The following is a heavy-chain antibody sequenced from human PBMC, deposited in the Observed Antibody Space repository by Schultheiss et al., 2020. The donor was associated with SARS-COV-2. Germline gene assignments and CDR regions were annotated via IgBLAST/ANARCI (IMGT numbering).Heavy chain of an antibody. D-gene: IGHD3-10*01. V-gene: IGHV3-15*01. Sequence: GGSLRLSCAASGFTFSGSAMHWVRQASGKGLEWLGRIKTKASGETTDYAAPAKGRFTISRDDSKNTMYLQMNSVKTEDTAMYYCATDGLGVRGNYGMDVWGQGTTVTVSS. CDR2: IKTKASGETT. J-gene: IGHJ6*02. CDR1: GFTFSGSA. CDR3: ATDGLGVRGNYGMDV.